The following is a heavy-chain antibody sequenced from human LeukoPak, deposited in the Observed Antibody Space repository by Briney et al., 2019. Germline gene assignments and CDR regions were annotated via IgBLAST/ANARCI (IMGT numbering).Heavy chain of an antibody. D-gene: IGHD3-3*01. CDR1: GFTFSSYW. V-gene: IGHV3-74*01. J-gene: IGHJ6*03. CDR2: INSDGSST. CDR3: AKDPRITKNYYYYYYMDV. Sequence: GGSLRLSCAASGFTFSSYWMHWVRQAPGEGLVWVSRINSDGSSTSYADSVKGRFTISRDNSKNTLYLQMNSLRAEDTALYYCAKDPRITKNYYYYYYMDVWGKGTTVTVSS.